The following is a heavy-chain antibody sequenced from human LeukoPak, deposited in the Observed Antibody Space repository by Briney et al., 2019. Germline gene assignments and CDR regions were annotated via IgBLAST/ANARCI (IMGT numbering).Heavy chain of an antibody. CDR3: ARVTAGLFDY. D-gene: IGHD6-13*01. J-gene: IGHJ4*02. Sequence: SETLSLTCTVSGGSISSYFWSWIRQPPGKGLEWIGYIYYSGSTNYNPSLKSRVTISVDTSKNQFSLKLSSVTAADTAVYYCARVTAGLFDYWGQGTLVTVSS. CDR2: IYYSGST. CDR1: GGSISSYF. V-gene: IGHV4-59*01.